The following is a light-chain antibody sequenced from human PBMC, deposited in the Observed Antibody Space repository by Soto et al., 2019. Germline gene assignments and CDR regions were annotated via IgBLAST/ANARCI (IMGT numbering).Light chain of an antibody. V-gene: IGKV3-20*01. CDR1: QSVYNNY. J-gene: IGKJ4*01. CDR3: QQYGSSRT. CDR2: GAS. Sequence: EIVLTQSPDTLSLSPGERATLSCRASQSVYNNYLAWYQQKPGQAPRPLIYGASSRATGIPDRFSGSVSGTDFTLSISRPEPEDSAVYYCQQYGSSRTFGGGTKVDIK.